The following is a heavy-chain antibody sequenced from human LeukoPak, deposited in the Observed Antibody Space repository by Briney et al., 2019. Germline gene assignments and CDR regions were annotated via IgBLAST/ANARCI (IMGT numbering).Heavy chain of an antibody. Sequence: GGSLRLSCAASGFTFSSYAMSWVRQAPGKGLEWVSPISGSGGSTYYADSVKGRFTISRDNSKNTLYLQMNNLRAEDTAVYYCAKRVTAGYFDYWGQGTLVTVSS. D-gene: IGHD2-21*02. CDR1: GFTFSSYA. CDR3: AKRVTAGYFDY. CDR2: ISGSGGST. V-gene: IGHV3-23*01. J-gene: IGHJ4*02.